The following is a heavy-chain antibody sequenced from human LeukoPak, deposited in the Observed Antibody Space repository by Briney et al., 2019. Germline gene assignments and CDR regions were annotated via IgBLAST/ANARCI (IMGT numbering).Heavy chain of an antibody. CDR2: ISGSGITT. D-gene: IGHD6-6*01. V-gene: IGHV3-23*01. J-gene: IGHJ4*02. Sequence: GGSLRLSCAASGFTFSNYVVGWVRHPPGEGLQWVSVISGSGITTYYARSVKGRFTISRDNSKNTLYLQMNNLRAEDTAIYYCAKTGLYSSSSRGYFDYWGQGTLVTVSS. CDR1: GFTFSNYV. CDR3: AKTGLYSSSSRGYFDY.